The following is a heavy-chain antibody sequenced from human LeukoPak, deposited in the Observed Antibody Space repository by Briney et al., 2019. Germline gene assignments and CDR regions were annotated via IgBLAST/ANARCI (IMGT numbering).Heavy chain of an antibody. CDR3: ARGGGIVGASNRYYYYMDV. J-gene: IGHJ6*03. Sequence: GGSLRLSCAASGFTFDDYAMHWVRQTPGKGLEWVSGINWNSGSIDYADSVKGRFTISRDNAKNSLYLQMNNLRAGDTALYYCARGGGIVGASNRYYYYMDVWGKGTTVTISS. D-gene: IGHD1-26*01. CDR2: INWNSGSI. V-gene: IGHV3-9*01. CDR1: GFTFDDYA.